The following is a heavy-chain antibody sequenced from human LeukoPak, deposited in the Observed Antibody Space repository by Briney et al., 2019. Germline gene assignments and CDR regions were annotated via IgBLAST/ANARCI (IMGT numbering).Heavy chain of an antibody. V-gene: IGHV1-69*13. D-gene: IGHD3-9*01. CDR2: IIPIFGTA. Sequence: SVKVSCKASGCTFSSYAISWVRQAPGQGLEWMGGIIPIFGTANYAQKFQGRVTITADESTSTAYMELSSLRSEDTAVYYCARSYYDILGAFDYWGQGTLVTVSS. CDR1: GCTFSSYA. CDR3: ARSYYDILGAFDY. J-gene: IGHJ4*02.